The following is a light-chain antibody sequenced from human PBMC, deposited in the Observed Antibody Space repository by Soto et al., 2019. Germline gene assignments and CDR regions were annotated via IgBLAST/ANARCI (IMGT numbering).Light chain of an antibody. CDR2: DNS. V-gene: IGLV1-40*01. CDR3: QSYDSRLSGYV. CDR1: SSNIGAGYD. Sequence: QSVLTQPPSVSGAPGQRVTIACTGSSSNIGAGYDVHWYQQLPGTAPKLLIYDNSDRPSGVPDRFFGSKFGTSASLAISGRQAEDEADYYCQSYDSRLSGYVFGTGTKLTVL. J-gene: IGLJ1*01.